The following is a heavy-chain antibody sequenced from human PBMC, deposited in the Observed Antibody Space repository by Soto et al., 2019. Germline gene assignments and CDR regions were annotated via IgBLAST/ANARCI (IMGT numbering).Heavy chain of an antibody. CDR3: ASPTVGATDYYYYGMDV. V-gene: IGHV1-69*13. D-gene: IGHD1-26*01. Sequence: GASVKVSCKASGGTFSSYAISWVRQAPGQGLEWMGGIIPIFGTANYAQKFQGRVTITADESTSTAYMELSSLRSEDTAVYYCASPTVGATDYYYYGMDVWGQGTTVTVSS. CDR1: GGTFSSYA. CDR2: IIPIFGTA. J-gene: IGHJ6*02.